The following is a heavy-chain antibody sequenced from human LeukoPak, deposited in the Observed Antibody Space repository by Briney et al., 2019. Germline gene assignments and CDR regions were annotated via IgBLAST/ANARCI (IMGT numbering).Heavy chain of an antibody. V-gene: IGHV1-69*04. Sequence: SVKVSCKASGYTFTSHYMHWVRQAPGQGLEWMGRVIPILGIANYAQKFQGRVTITADKSTSTAYMELSSLRSEDTAVYYCARERAEYFQHWGQGTLVTVSS. CDR3: ARERAEYFQH. CDR1: GYTFTSHY. J-gene: IGHJ1*01. CDR2: VIPILGIA.